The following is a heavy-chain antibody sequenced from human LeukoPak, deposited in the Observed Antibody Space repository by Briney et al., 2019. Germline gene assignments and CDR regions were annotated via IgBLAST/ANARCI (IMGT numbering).Heavy chain of an antibody. Sequence: ASVKVSCKASGYTFTSYYMHWVRQAPGQGLEWMGIINPSGGSTSYAQKFQGRVTMARDTSTSTVYMELSSLRSEDTAVYYCARNSGSFHFDYWGQGTLVTVPS. D-gene: IGHD1-26*01. CDR1: GYTFTSYY. CDR2: INPSGGST. J-gene: IGHJ4*02. V-gene: IGHV1-46*01. CDR3: ARNSGSFHFDY.